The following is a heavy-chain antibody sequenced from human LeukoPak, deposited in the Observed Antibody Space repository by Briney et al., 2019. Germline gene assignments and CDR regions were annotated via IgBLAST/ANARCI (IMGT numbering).Heavy chain of an antibody. CDR3: TRGGRYYLGY. CDR1: GFTFSYYW. J-gene: IGHJ4*02. Sequence: PGGSLRLSCAASGFTFSYYWMSWVRQVPGKGLECMANINQDGSEKNYVDSVKGRFTISRDDVENSLYLQMDTLRAGDTAVYYCTRGGRYYLGYWGQGTLVTVSS. CDR2: INQDGSEK. D-gene: IGHD3-10*01. V-gene: IGHV3-7*01.